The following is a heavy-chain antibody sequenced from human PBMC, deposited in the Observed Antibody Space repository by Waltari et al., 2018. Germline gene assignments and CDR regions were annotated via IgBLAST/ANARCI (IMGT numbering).Heavy chain of an antibody. CDR2: INPNSGGT. J-gene: IGHJ6*02. Sequence: QVQLVQSGAEVKKPGASVKVSCKASGYTFTGYYMHWVRQAPGQGLEWMGWINPNSGGTNDGQKVEGRVNRTRDTSISTAYREPSRLRADDTAVYYCARRIAVAGTRAYYYGMDVWGQGTTVTVSS. D-gene: IGHD6-19*01. V-gene: IGHV1-2*02. CDR3: ARRIAVAGTRAYYYGMDV. CDR1: GYTFTGYY.